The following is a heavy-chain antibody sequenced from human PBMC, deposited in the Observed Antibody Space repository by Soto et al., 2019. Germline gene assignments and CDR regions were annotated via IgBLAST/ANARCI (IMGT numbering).Heavy chain of an antibody. CDR1: GYTFTSYG. CDR2: ISAYNGNT. CDR3: ARESDYSNYLRYHYYGIDV. J-gene: IGHJ6*02. D-gene: IGHD4-4*01. Sequence: ASVKVSCKASGYTFTSYGISWVRQAPGQGLEWMGWISAYNGNTNYAQKLQGRVTMTTDTSTSTAYTELRSLRSDDTAVYYCARESDYSNYLRYHYYGIDVWGQGTTVTVSS. V-gene: IGHV1-18*01.